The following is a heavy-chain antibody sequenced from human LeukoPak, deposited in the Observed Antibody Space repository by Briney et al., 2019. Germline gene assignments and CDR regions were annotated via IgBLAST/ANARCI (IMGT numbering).Heavy chain of an antibody. CDR3: ARGTWMYYFDY. D-gene: IGHD5-12*01. CDR1: GGSISSGSYY. CDR2: IYTSGST. J-gene: IGHJ4*02. Sequence: PSETLSLTCTVSGGSISSGSYYWSWIRQPAGKGLEWIGRIYTSGSTNYNPSLKSRVTISVDTSKNQFSLKLSSVPAADTAVYYCARGTWMYYFDYWGQGTLVTVSS. V-gene: IGHV4-61*02.